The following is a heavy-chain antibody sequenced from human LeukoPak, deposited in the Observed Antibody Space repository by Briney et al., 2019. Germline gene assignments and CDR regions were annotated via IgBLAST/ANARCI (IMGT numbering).Heavy chain of an antibody. CDR1: RFTFDDYA. Sequence: ALRLSCAASRFTFDDYAMHWVRQAPGKGLEWVTGISWNSGSIGYADSVKGRFTISRDNAKNSLYLQMNSLRAEDTALYYCAKGKKLSGSYSRVYYYYGMDVWGQGTTVTVSS. J-gene: IGHJ6*02. CDR3: AKGKKLSGSYSRVYYYYGMDV. D-gene: IGHD1-26*01. V-gene: IGHV3-9*01. CDR2: ISWNSGSI.